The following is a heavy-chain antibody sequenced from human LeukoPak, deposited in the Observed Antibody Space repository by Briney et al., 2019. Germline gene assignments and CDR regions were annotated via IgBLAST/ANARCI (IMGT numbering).Heavy chain of an antibody. V-gene: IGHV3-30*02. CDR1: GFTFSSYG. D-gene: IGHD2-15*01. CDR3: AKGGYRSGGSCSDAFDI. CDR2: IRYDGSNK. Sequence: GGSLRLSCAASGFTFSSYGMHWVRQAPGKGLEWVAFIRYDGSNKYYADSVKGRFTISRDNPKNTLYLQMNSLRAEDTAVYYCAKGGYRSGGSCSDAFDIWGKGTMVTVSS. J-gene: IGHJ3*02.